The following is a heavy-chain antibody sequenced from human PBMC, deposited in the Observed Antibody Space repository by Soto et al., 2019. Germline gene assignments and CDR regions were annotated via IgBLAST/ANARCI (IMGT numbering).Heavy chain of an antibody. V-gene: IGHV1-69*08. CDR2: IIPILGIA. J-gene: IGHJ4*02. D-gene: IGHD3-22*01. CDR1: GGTFSSYT. Sequence: QVQLVQSGAEVKKPGSSVKVSCKASGGTFSSYTISWVRQAPGQGLEWMGRIIPILGIANYAQKFQGRVTITADKSXSXXYMELSSLRSEDTAVYYCARDRYYYDSSGYYPFDYWGQGTLVTVSS. CDR3: ARDRYYYDSSGYYPFDY.